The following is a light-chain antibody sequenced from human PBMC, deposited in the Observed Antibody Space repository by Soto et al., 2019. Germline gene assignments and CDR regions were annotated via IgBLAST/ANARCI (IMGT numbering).Light chain of an antibody. Sequence: DIQMTQSPSTLSASVGDRVTITCRASQSIGSWLAWYQQKPGKAPELLISTASILESGVPSRFSGSASGTEFTLTISSLQPDDFATYYCQQYNSYPWTFGQGTKVEIK. J-gene: IGKJ1*01. V-gene: IGKV1-5*03. CDR2: TAS. CDR3: QQYNSYPWT. CDR1: QSIGSW.